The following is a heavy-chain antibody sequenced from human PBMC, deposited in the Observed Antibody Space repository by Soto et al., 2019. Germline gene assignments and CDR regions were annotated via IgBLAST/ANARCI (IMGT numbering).Heavy chain of an antibody. CDR2: IIPKFPTG. D-gene: IGHD6-19*01. CDR3: ARDGVRGGWYYFDL. Sequence: QVQLVQSGTEVQKPGSSVRVSCKVSGGSFSDYAITWVRQAPGQGLEWVGGIIPKFPTGEYAKKFQGTVKITADKSTSTVYLEVSSLRHEDTAVYYCARDGVRGGWYYFDLWGQGTQVSVSS. V-gene: IGHV1-69*06. CDR1: GGSFSDYA. J-gene: IGHJ4*02.